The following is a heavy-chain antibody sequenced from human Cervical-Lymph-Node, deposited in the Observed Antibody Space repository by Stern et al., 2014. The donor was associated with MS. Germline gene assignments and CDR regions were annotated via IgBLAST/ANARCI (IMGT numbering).Heavy chain of an antibody. CDR3: ARDTSSPERSDW. Sequence: EVQLVESGGGLVQPGRSLRLSCAASGFTFADHAMHWVRQAPGKGLEWVSLITNVGSTFYTDSVKGRFTISRDDSKNTVYLHMTSLRAEDTAMYYCARDTSSPERSDWWGQGTLVTVSS. J-gene: IGHJ4*02. D-gene: IGHD1-1*01. V-gene: IGHV3-9*01. CDR1: GFTFADHA. CDR2: ITNVGST.